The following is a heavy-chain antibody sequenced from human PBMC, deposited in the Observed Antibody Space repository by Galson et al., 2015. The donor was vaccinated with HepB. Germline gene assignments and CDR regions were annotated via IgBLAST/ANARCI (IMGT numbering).Heavy chain of an antibody. CDR2: ISAYNGNT. CDR3: ARDSCVLRFLEWLPCMDV. J-gene: IGHJ6*02. V-gene: IGHV1-18*04. D-gene: IGHD3-3*01. CDR1: GYTFTSYG. Sequence: SVKVSCKASGYTFTSYGISWVRQAPGQGLEWMGWISAYNGNTNYAQKLQGRVTMTTDTSTSTAYMELRSLRSDDTAVYYCARDSCVLRFLEWLPCMDVWGQGTTVTVSS.